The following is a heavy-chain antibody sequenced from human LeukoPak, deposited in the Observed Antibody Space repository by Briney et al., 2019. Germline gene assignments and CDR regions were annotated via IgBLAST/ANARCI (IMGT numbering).Heavy chain of an antibody. CDR3: ARGNWFDP. Sequence: GGSLRLSCAASGFTFSDYTMNWVRQAPGKGLEWVSSISPSSSYMYYADSVKGRFTISRDNAKNSLYLQMNSLRAEDTAVYYCARGNWFDPWGQGTLVTVSS. CDR2: ISPSSSYM. CDR1: GFTFSDYT. J-gene: IGHJ5*02. V-gene: IGHV3-21*01.